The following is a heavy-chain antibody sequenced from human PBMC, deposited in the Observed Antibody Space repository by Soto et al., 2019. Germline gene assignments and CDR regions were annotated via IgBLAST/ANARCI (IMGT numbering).Heavy chain of an antibody. CDR1: GYTFTNNA. CDR3: ARDQGLWSGGSCWGYFDY. Sequence: QVQLVQSGAEVKKPGASVKVSCKASGYTFTNNAIPWVRQAPGQRLEWMGWINAANGNTKYSQKFQGRVTITRYTSASTAYMVLSSLRAEDTAVYYCARDQGLWSGGSCWGYFDYWGQGTLVTVSS. D-gene: IGHD2-15*01. CDR2: INAANGNT. J-gene: IGHJ4*02. V-gene: IGHV1-3*01.